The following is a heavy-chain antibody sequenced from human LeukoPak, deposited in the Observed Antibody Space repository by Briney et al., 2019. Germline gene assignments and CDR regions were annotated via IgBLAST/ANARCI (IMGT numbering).Heavy chain of an antibody. V-gene: IGHV3-53*01. CDR2: IYGGGRT. J-gene: IGHJ4*02. CDR1: RFTVSSND. Sequence: GGSLRLSCAPSRFTVSSNDMSWVRQAPGAGLECISVIYGGGRTYYADPVKGRFTTSRDNSNHTPYLQFNRLSAEDTAVYYCARHFGGFDYWGQGTLVTVSS. D-gene: IGHD3-10*01. CDR3: ARHFGGFDY.